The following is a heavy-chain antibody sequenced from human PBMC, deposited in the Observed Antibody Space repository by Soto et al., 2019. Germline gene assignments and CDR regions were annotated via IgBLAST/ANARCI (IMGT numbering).Heavy chain of an antibody. CDR2: IPSRGRP. V-gene: IGHV4-30-4*01. D-gene: IGHD5-12*01. CDR3: ARDQYSGYDFAL. CDR1: GASIAGGSYY. J-gene: IGHJ4*02. Sequence: QVHLREWGPGLVKPSQTVSLTCSVSGASIAGGSYYWSWIRQPPGKGLEWIGYIPSRGRPFYNPSLTSRVSISADSSNNHLSLQLTSVTAADTAVYYCARDQYSGYDFALWGQGTLVTVSS.